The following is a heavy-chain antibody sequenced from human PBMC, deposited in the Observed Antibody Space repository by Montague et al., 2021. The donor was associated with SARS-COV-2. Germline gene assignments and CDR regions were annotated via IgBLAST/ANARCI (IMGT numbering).Heavy chain of an antibody. Sequence: ETLSLTCTVSGGSMTGHYWSWTRQPAGRGLEWIGRIYSSGSSISNPSLGSRVSLSLDTSRNELSLRLTSVTAADSGLYFCTRETAAKWELSTPDTWGRGTLVTVS. D-gene: IGHD1-26*01. V-gene: IGHV4-4*07. J-gene: IGHJ5*02. CDR3: TRETAAKWELSTPDT. CDR1: GGSMTGHY. CDR2: IYSSGSS.